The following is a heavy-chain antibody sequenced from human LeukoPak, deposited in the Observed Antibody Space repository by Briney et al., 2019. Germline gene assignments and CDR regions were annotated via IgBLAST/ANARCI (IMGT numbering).Heavy chain of an antibody. J-gene: IGHJ4*02. CDR2: IYTSGST. CDR1: GGSISSYY. Sequence: SETLSLTCTVSGGSISSYYWSWIRQPAGKGLEWIGRIYTSGSTNYNPSLKSRVTMSVDTSKNQFSLKLSSVTAADTAVYYCARSGVGGSSGYYYFDYWGQGTLVTVSS. CDR3: ARSGVGGSSGYYYFDY. D-gene: IGHD3-22*01. V-gene: IGHV4-4*07.